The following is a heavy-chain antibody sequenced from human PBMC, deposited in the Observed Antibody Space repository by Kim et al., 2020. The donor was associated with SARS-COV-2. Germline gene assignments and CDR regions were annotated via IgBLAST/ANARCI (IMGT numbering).Heavy chain of an antibody. CDR1: GFSFSTHN. CDR2: ISGSSVTI. V-gene: IGHV3-48*02. D-gene: IGHD3-9*01. CDR3: ARDLSLFDWMTNGMDV. J-gene: IGHJ6*02. Sequence: GGSLRLSCAASGFSFSTHNMNWVRQAPGKGLEWLSYISGSSVTIYYADSVKGRFTTSRDNAKNSLYLQMNSLRDEDTAVYFCARDLSLFDWMTNGMDVWGQGTTVTVSS.